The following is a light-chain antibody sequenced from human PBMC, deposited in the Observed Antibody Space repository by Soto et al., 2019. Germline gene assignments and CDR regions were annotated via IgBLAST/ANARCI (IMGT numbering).Light chain of an antibody. CDR2: EVN. CDR1: SSDVGSYTY. V-gene: IGLV2-14*01. Sequence: QSALTQPASVSGSPRQSITISCTGASSDVGSYTYDSWYQQHPGKAPKLLIYEVNNRPSGVSSRFSGSKSGNTASLTISGLQAEDGADYYCSSYTSSTTLYVFGTGTKLTVL. CDR3: SSYTSSTTLYV. J-gene: IGLJ1*01.